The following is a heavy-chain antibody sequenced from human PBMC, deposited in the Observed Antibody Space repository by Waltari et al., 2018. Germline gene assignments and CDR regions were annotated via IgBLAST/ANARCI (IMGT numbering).Heavy chain of an antibody. CDR2: IDPKSGGT. D-gene: IGHD2-2*01. CDR3: ARDPSTSYYCDY. Sequence: QEQLVQSGAAVKKPGASVKVSCKASGYTFTDYYLNWVRQAPGQGLDWMGWIDPKSGGTKYAQKFQGRVTMTRDTSISTVYMELSSLRSDDTAVYYCARDPSTSYYCDYWGQGTLVTVSS. J-gene: IGHJ4*02. CDR1: GYTFTDYY. V-gene: IGHV1-2*02.